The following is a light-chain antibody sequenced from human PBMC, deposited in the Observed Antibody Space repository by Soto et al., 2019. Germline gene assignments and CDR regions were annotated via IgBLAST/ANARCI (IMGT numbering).Light chain of an antibody. J-gene: IGLJ1*01. CDR2: GVT. CDR3: NSYTTTSTYV. V-gene: IGLV2-14*03. CDR1: SSDVGAYNR. Sequence: QSALTQPPSVSGSPGQSITISCTGTSSDVGAYNRVSWYQQHPGKAPKLIIYGVTNRTSGISNRFSGSKSGSTASLTISGLQPEDEADYYCNSYTTTSTYVFGTGTKLTVL.